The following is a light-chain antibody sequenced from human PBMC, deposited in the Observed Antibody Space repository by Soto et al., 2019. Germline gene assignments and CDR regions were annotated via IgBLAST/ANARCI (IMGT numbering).Light chain of an antibody. CDR2: TGS. V-gene: IGKV1-12*01. CDR1: QGIKNW. J-gene: IGKJ5*01. Sequence: DIQMTQSPSYVSASVGDRVTITCRASQGIKNWLAWYQQKPGKAPNLLIYTGSSLQSGVPSRFSGSGSGTDFTLTINSLQPEDFATYCCQQAASFPITFGQGTRLEIK. CDR3: QQAASFPIT.